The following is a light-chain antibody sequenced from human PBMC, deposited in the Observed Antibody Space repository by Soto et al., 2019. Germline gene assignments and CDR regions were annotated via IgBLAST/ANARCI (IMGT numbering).Light chain of an antibody. V-gene: IGKV3-11*01. J-gene: IGKJ2*01. CDR2: DAS. CDR1: QSVSSY. Sequence: EIVLTQSPATLSLSPGERATLSCRASQSVSSYLAWYQQKPGQARRLLISDASNRATGIPARFSGSGSGTDSALTITSLEPEDFAVYYCQQRSNWPPTHTFGQGTKLEIK. CDR3: QQRSNWPPTHT.